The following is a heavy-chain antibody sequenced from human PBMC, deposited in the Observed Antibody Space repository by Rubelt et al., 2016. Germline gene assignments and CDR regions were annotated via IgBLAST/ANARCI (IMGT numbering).Heavy chain of an antibody. CDR3: ARSGYSSSSDY. D-gene: IGHD6-6*01. Sequence: ASGFTFSSYGMHWVRQAPGKGLEWVAVIWYDGSNKYYADSVKGRFTISRDNSKNTLYLQMNSLRAEDTAVYYCARSGYSSSSDYWGQGTLVTVSS. CDR2: IWYDGSNK. V-gene: IGHV3-33*01. J-gene: IGHJ4*02. CDR1: GFTFSSYG.